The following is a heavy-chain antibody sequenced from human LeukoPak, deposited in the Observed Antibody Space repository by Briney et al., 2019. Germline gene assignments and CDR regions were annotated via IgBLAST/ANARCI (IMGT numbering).Heavy chain of an antibody. J-gene: IGHJ4*02. CDR3: ARDRAVAAAGTGLLSY. CDR1: GFTFSSYW. Sequence: GGSLRLSCAASGFTFSSYWMSWVRQAPGKGLEWVANIKQDGSEKYYVDSVKGRFTISRDNAKNSLYLQMNSLRAEDTAVYYCARDRAVAAAGTGLLSYWGQGTLVTVSS. D-gene: IGHD6-13*01. V-gene: IGHV3-7*01. CDR2: IKQDGSEK.